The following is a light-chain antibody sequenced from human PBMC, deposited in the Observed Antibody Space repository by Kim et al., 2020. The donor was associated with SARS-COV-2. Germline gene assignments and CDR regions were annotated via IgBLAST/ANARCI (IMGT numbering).Light chain of an antibody. Sequence: ASVGDRVTITCRASQDITNYLVWFQQKPGKPPKRLIYGASSLQSGVPSRFSGSGSGTEFTLTISSLQPEDFATYYCLQHNSYPWTFGQGTKVEIE. V-gene: IGKV1-17*03. CDR3: LQHNSYPWT. CDR1: QDITNY. J-gene: IGKJ1*01. CDR2: GAS.